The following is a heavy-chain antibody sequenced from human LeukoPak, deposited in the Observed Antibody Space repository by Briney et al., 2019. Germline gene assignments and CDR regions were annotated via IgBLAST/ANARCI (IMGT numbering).Heavy chain of an antibody. J-gene: IGHJ3*02. CDR2: IYTSGST. CDR1: GGSISSYY. CDR3: ARRAPEGAYSDDAFDI. D-gene: IGHD1-26*01. V-gene: IGHV4-4*09. Sequence: SETLSLTCTVSGGSISSYYWSWIREPPWKGLEWIGYIYTSGSTNYNPSLKSRVTISVDTSKNQFSLKLSSVTAADTAVYYCARRAPEGAYSDDAFDIWGQGTMVTVSS.